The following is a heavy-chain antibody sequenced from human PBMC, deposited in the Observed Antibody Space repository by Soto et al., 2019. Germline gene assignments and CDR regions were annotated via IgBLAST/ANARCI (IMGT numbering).Heavy chain of an antibody. CDR2: MNPNSGNT. D-gene: IGHD3-3*01. Sequence: QVQLVQSGAEVKKPGASVKVSCKASGYTFTSYDINWVRQATGQGLEWMGWMNPNSGNTGYAQKFQGRVTMTRNTPISTAYMELSSLRFEDTAVHYCARGTYYDFWSGHTVGFDPWGQGTLVTVSS. V-gene: IGHV1-8*01. CDR1: GYTFTSYD. J-gene: IGHJ5*02. CDR3: ARGTYYDFWSGHTVGFDP.